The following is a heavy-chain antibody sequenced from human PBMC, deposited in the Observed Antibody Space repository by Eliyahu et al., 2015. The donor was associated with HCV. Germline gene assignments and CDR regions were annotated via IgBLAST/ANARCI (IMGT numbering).Heavy chain of an antibody. CDR2: VNPNSGGT. Sequence: QVQLVQSGAEVKKPGASVKVSCKASGYTFTGYYMPWVRQAPGQGLEWMGWVNPNSGGTNYAQKFQGRVTMTRDTSISTAYMELSRLRSDDTAVYYCARDCYYGSGPYNWFDPWGQGTLVTVSS. D-gene: IGHD3-10*01. CDR1: GYTFTGYY. V-gene: IGHV1-2*02. CDR3: ARDCYYGSGPYNWFDP. J-gene: IGHJ5*02.